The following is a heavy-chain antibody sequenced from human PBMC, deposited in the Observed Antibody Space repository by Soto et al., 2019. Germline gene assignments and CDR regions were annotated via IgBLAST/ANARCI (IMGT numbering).Heavy chain of an antibody. D-gene: IGHD5-12*01. V-gene: IGHV3-7*05. CDR2: IKQDGSEK. CDR3: SRGTVGILKWLRMNHDAFDI. J-gene: IGHJ3*02. CDR1: GLTFSSYW. Sequence: GGSLRLSCAASGLTFSSYWMSWVRQAPGKGLEWVANIKQDGSEKYYVDSVKGRFTISRDNAKNSLYLQMNSLRAEDTAVYYCSRGTVGILKWLRMNHDAFDIWGQGTMVTVSS.